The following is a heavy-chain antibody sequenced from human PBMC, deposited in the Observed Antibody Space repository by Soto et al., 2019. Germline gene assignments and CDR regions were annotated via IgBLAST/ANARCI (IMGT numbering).Heavy chain of an antibody. Sequence: GGSLRLSCAASGFTFSGFGMHWVRQAPGKGLEWVAVIWYDGSNKYYADSVKGRFTISRDDSKNTLYLQMNSLRAEDTAVYYCARDAYYGSGSYDYWGQGTLVTVSS. J-gene: IGHJ4*02. CDR3: ARDAYYGSGSYDY. CDR1: GFTFSGFG. D-gene: IGHD3-10*01. V-gene: IGHV3-33*01. CDR2: IWYDGSNK.